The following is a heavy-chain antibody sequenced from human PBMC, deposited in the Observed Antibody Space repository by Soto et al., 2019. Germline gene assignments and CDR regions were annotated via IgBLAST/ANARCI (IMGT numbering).Heavy chain of an antibody. CDR3: AKDRGGGAGRPRGGMDV. V-gene: IGHV3-30*18. J-gene: IGHJ6*01. D-gene: IGHD6-6*01. CDR2: ISYDGLNQ. CDR1: GFTFSTYG. Sequence: QVRLVESGGGVAQPGRSLRLSCAASGFTFSTYGIYWVRQTPGKGLEWAAAISYDGLNQYYADSVKGRFTISRDNSKNELYQQMNSLRVEDTAVYYCAKDRGGGAGRPRGGMDVWGQGTTVIVSS.